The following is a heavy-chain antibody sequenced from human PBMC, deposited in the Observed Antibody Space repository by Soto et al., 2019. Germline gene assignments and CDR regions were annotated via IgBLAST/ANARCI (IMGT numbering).Heavy chain of an antibody. CDR2: ISGSGGST. J-gene: IGHJ5*02. V-gene: IGHV3-23*01. D-gene: IGHD2-2*01. Sequence: GGSLRLSCAASGFTFSSYAMSWVRQAPGKGLEWVSAISGSGGSTYYADSVKGRFTISRDNSKNTLYLQMNSLRAEDTAVYYCAKLRIVVVPAALNWFDPWGQGTLVTVSS. CDR1: GFTFSSYA. CDR3: AKLRIVVVPAALNWFDP.